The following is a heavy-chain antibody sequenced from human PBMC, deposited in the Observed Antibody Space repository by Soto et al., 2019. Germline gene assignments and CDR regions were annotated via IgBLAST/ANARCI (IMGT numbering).Heavy chain of an antibody. CDR1: GYTFTSYG. D-gene: IGHD6-13*01. J-gene: IGHJ5*02. CDR3: VRRHVSATGIDWFGP. Sequence: GASVKVYCKASGYTFTSYGIHWVRQAPGQRLEWMGWINAANGDTKYSPKFQGRVTITRDTSASTAYMELSSLRSEDTAVYYCVRRHVSATGIDWFGPWGQGTLVTVSS. CDR2: INAANGDT. V-gene: IGHV1-3*01.